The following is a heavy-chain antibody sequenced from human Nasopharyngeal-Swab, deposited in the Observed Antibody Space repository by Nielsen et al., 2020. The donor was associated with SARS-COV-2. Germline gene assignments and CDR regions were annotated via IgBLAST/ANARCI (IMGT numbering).Heavy chain of an antibody. Sequence: ESLKISCAVYGGSFSGYYWSWIRQPQGKGLEWIGEINHSGSTNYNPSLKSRVNISVDTSKNQFSLKLSSVTAADTAVYYCARGGSSSWYYYYYGMDVWGQGTTVTVSS. J-gene: IGHJ6*02. CDR1: GGSFSGYY. V-gene: IGHV4-34*01. CDR2: INHSGST. CDR3: ARGGSSSWYYYYYGMDV. D-gene: IGHD6-13*01.